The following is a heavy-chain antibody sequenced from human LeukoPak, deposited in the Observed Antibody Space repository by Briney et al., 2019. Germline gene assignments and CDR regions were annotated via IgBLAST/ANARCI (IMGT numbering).Heavy chain of an antibody. CDR3: AKNQDFWSGYPYFDY. CDR2: ISGSGGST. J-gene: IGHJ4*02. Sequence: GGSLRLSCAASGFTVSSNYMSWVRQAPGKGLEWVSAISGSGGSTYYADSVKGRFTISRDNSKNTLYLQMNSLRAEDTAVYYCAKNQDFWSGYPYFDYWGQGTLVTVSS. D-gene: IGHD3-3*01. CDR1: GFTVSSNY. V-gene: IGHV3-23*01.